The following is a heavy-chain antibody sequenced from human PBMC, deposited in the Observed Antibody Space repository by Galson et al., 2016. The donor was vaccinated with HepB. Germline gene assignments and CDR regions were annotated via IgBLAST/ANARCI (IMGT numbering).Heavy chain of an antibody. CDR3: AKGNIVQVPAAPYA. Sequence: SLRLSCAASGLTFSSYGMSWVRQAPGKGLEWVSTMSGSGGTTYYADSVKGRFTISRDNSRNTPSLQMDSLRAKDSAIYYCAKGNIVQVPAAPYAWGQGALVTVSS. J-gene: IGHJ5*02. CDR2: MSGSGGTT. V-gene: IGHV3-23*01. CDR1: GLTFSSYG. D-gene: IGHD2-2*01.